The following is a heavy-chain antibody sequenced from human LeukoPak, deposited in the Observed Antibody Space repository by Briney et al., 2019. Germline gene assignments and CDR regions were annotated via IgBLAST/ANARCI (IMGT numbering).Heavy chain of an antibody. V-gene: IGHV4-38-2*02. J-gene: IGHJ4*02. CDR1: GYSISRGYY. D-gene: IGHD3-9*01. Sequence: SETLSLTCTVSGYSISRGYYWGWIRQPPGKGLEWIGSIYHSGSTYYNPSLKSRVTISVDTTKNQFSLKLSSVTAADTVVYYCAREVGTYYDILTGYSGKTLFDYWGQGTLVTVSS. CDR2: IYHSGST. CDR3: AREVGTYYDILTGYSGKTLFDY.